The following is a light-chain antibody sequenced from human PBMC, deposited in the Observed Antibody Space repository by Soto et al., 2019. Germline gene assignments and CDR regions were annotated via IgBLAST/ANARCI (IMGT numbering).Light chain of an antibody. CDR2: AAS. CDR1: QGISSY. J-gene: IGKJ5*01. CDR3: QQLSTYPIT. Sequence: DIQLTQSPSFLSASVGDRVTMTCRASQGISSYLAWYQQKPGKAPKLLIYAASTLQSGVPSRFSGSGFETEFTLAISSLQPEDFATYFCQQLSTYPITFGQGPRLAIK. V-gene: IGKV1-9*01.